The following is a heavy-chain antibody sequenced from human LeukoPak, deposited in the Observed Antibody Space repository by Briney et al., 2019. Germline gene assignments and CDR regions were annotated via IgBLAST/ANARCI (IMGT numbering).Heavy chain of an antibody. CDR2: IIPIFGTA. D-gene: IGHD2-15*01. CDR1: GGTFSSYA. Sequence: SVKVSCKASGGTFSSYAISWVRQAPGQGLEWMGRIIPIFGTANYAQKFQGRVTITTDESTSTAYMELSSLRSEDTAVYYCAQPGYGDAFDIWGQGTMVTVSS. V-gene: IGHV1-69*05. CDR3: AQPGYGDAFDI. J-gene: IGHJ3*02.